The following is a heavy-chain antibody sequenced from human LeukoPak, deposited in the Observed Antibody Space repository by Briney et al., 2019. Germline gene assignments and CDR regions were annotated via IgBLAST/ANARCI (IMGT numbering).Heavy chain of an antibody. D-gene: IGHD4-17*01. CDR2: ITSSGGST. V-gene: IGHV3-23*01. Sequence: GGSLRLSCAASGFTFSSYAMSWVRQSPGKGLEWVSTITSSGGSTYYADSVKGRFTISRDKSKSTVYLQMNSLRAEDTAVYYCASPNYGDYDLDYWGQGTLVTVSS. J-gene: IGHJ4*02. CDR3: ASPNYGDYDLDY. CDR1: GFTFSSYA.